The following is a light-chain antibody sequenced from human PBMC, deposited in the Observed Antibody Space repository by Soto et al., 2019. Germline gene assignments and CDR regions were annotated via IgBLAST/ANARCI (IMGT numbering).Light chain of an antibody. CDR3: ISCAAAVYV. CDR2: EVS. Sequence: QSALTQPPSSSGSPGQSFTISCTGTSSDVGGYNFVSWFQQHPGKVPKLIMYEVSKRPTGVPDRFSGSKSGNTASLTVSGLQADDAADCYCISCAAAVYVFGTGNKVTLL. V-gene: IGLV2-8*01. CDR1: SSDVGGYNF. J-gene: IGLJ1*01.